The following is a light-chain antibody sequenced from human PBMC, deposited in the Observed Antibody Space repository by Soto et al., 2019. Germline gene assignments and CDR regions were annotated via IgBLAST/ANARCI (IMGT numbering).Light chain of an antibody. CDR3: QQYGTSPWT. J-gene: IGKJ1*01. V-gene: IGKV3-20*01. CDR2: DAS. CDR1: QSVSSSY. Sequence: EIVLTQSPCALSLSTGEGASLSCRAGQSVSSSYLAWYQQKPGQAPRLLIYDASSRATGIPDRFSGSGSGTDFTLTISRLEPEDFAVYYCQQYGTSPWTFGQGTKVDI.